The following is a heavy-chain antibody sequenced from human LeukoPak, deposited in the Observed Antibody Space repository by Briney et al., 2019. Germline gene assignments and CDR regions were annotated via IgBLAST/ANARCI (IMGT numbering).Heavy chain of an antibody. CDR3: ARGGWSLDS. Sequence: SETLSLTCTVSGGSISSDDYYWSWLRQPPGKGLEWIAYIYYSGSTYYNPSLKSRVTISVDTSKNQFSLKLSSVTAEDTAVYHCARGGWSLDSWGQGTLVTVSS. CDR1: GGSISSDDYY. J-gene: IGHJ4*02. D-gene: IGHD6-19*01. CDR2: IYYSGST. V-gene: IGHV4-30-4*02.